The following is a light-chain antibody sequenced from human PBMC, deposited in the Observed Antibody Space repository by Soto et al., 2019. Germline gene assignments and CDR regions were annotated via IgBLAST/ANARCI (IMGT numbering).Light chain of an antibody. Sequence: QSALTQPASVSGSPGQSITISCTGTSSDVGGYNYVSWYQHHPGKAPKLIIYDVTNRPSGVSNPFSGSKSGNTASLTISGLKPEAEADYYCSSYTTSNTRQIVFGTGTKVTVL. V-gene: IGLV2-14*03. CDR1: SSDVGGYNY. CDR3: SSYTTSNTRQIV. J-gene: IGLJ1*01. CDR2: DVT.